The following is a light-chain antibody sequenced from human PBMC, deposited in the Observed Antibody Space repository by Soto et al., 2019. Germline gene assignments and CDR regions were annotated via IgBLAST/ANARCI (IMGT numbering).Light chain of an antibody. Sequence: QSAVTQPASESGTPGQSIALSCTGTSSDVGTYNLVSWYQQHPGKAPKLLISEGGKRPSGVSDRFSGSKSGNTASLTISGLQAEDEADYYCCSFAAGNTYVFGTGTKVTVL. V-gene: IGLV2-23*01. J-gene: IGLJ1*01. CDR2: EGG. CDR3: CSFAAGNTYV. CDR1: SSDVGTYNL.